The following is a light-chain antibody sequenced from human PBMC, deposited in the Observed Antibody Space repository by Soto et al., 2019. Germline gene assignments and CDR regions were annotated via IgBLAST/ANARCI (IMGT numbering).Light chain of an antibody. CDR1: SCDVGGYNY. V-gene: IGLV2-14*01. J-gene: IGLJ3*02. CDR3: RSYASSSSRLV. Sequence: QSALTQPASVTGSPGQTVTISCTGTSCDVGGYNYVSWYQQHPGKAPKLMIYDVSNRPSGASDRFSGSKSGNTASLTISGLQAEDEADYYCRSYASSSSRLVFGGGTKLTVL. CDR2: DVS.